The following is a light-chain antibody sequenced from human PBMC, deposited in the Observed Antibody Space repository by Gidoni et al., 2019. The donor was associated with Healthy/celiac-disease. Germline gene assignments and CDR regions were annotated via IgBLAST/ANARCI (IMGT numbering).Light chain of an antibody. J-gene: IGKJ2*01. CDR1: QSVSSY. V-gene: IGKV3-11*01. CDR3: QQRSNWPPVT. Sequence: ELVLTQSPATLSLSPGERATLSCMASQSVSSYLAWYQQKPGQAPRLLIYDASNRATGIPARFSGSGSGTDFTLTISSLEPEYFAVYYCQQRSNWPPVTFGQXTKLEIK. CDR2: DAS.